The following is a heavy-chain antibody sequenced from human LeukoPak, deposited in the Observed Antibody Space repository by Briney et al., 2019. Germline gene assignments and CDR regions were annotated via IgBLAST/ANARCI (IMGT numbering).Heavy chain of an antibody. CDR3: ARHAMIVVVVSPFDY. CDR2: IYYSGST. J-gene: IGHJ4*02. CDR1: GGSISSSSYY. V-gene: IGHV4-39*01. D-gene: IGHD3-22*01. Sequence: PSETLSLTCTVSGGSISSSSYYWGWIRQPPGKGLEWIGSIYYSGSTYYNPSLKSRVTISVDTSKNQFSLKLSSVTAADTAAYYCARHAMIVVVVSPFDYWGQGTLVTVSS.